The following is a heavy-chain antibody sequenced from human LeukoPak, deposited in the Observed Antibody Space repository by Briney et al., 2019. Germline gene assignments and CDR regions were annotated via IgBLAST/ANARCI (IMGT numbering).Heavy chain of an antibody. J-gene: IGHJ4*02. CDR1: GFTFSNYG. D-gene: IGHD6-13*01. V-gene: IGHV3-30*18. Sequence: GGSLRLSCAASGFTFSNYGRHCVRQAPGKGLEWVAGISEDGINKYYADSVKARFTISRDNSNNTLFLQMNNLRADDTAVYYCAKDRETTASGTFDYWGQGALVTVSS. CDR2: ISEDGINK. CDR3: AKDRETTASGTFDY.